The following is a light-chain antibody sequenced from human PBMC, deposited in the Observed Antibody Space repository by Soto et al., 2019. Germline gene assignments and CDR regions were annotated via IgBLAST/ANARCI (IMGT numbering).Light chain of an antibody. V-gene: IGKV3-15*01. Sequence: EIVLPQSHGTLSVSPGDRLTLSGRASQSVDINLAWYQQRAGQANRLLVYGASTKATDMPGRFSGRGSGTEFTLTINNLQSEEFAVYYCKKYRNWPRTVGQGNKVDIK. J-gene: IGKJ1*01. CDR3: KKYRNWPRT. CDR2: GAS. CDR1: QSVDIN.